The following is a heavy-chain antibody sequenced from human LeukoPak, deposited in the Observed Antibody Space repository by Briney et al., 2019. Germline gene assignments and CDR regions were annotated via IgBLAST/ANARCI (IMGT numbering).Heavy chain of an antibody. D-gene: IGHD2-2*01. CDR1: GYTFTSYG. CDR3: ARGLGYCSSTSCYYWFDP. CDR2: ISADNGNT. Sequence: ASVQVSFKASGYTFTSYGISWVRPPAGKGLAWVGWISADNGNTNYAQKLQGRVTMTTDTSTSTAYMELRSLRSDDTAVYYCARGLGYCSSTSCYYWFDPWGQGTLVTVSS. V-gene: IGHV1-18*01. J-gene: IGHJ5*02.